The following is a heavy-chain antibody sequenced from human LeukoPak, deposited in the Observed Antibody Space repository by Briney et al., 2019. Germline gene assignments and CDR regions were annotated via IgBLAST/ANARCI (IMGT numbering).Heavy chain of an antibody. D-gene: IGHD5-24*01. J-gene: IGHJ4*02. Sequence: PSETLSLTCTVSGGSISSSSYYWGWIRQPPGKGLEWIGSIYYRGSTYYNPSLKSRVTISVDTSKNQFSLELSSVTAADTAVYYCARSRDGYNRGSFDYWGQGTLVTVSS. CDR1: GGSISSSSYY. V-gene: IGHV4-39*01. CDR2: IYYRGST. CDR3: ARSRDGYNRGSFDY.